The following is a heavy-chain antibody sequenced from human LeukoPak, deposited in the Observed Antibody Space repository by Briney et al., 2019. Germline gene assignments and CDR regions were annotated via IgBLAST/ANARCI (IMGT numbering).Heavy chain of an antibody. D-gene: IGHD3-10*01. CDR3: ARDYGSGNLPDY. Sequence: GGSLRLSCAASGFTFSSYSMNWVRQAPGKGVEWVSSISSSSSYIYYADSVKGRFTISRDNAKNSLYLQMNSLRAEDTAVYYCARDYGSGNLPDYWGQGTLVTVSS. CDR2: ISSSSSYI. J-gene: IGHJ4*02. CDR1: GFTFSSYS. V-gene: IGHV3-21*01.